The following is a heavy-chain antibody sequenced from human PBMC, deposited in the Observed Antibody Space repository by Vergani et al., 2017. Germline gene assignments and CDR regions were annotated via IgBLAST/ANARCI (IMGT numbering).Heavy chain of an antibody. Sequence: EVDLVESGGGLAQPGGSLRLSCEASGITFWKFGMHWVRQGPGKGLEWVSGISWNSGAVDYADSVRGRFTISRDNAKNSLFLEMNSLTAEDTAIYYCAKSLALRGTCSGFSCYLSLDSWGQGTLVTVSP. J-gene: IGHJ5*01. D-gene: IGHD2-15*01. CDR3: AKSLALRGTCSGFSCYLSLDS. V-gene: IGHV3-9*01. CDR1: GITFWKFG. CDR2: ISWNSGAV.